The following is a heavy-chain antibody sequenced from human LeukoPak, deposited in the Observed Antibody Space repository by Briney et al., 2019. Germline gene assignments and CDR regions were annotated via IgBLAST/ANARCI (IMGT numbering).Heavy chain of an antibody. V-gene: IGHV1-2*02. CDR3: ARQGEAASFDY. D-gene: IGHD6-13*01. CDR1: GYTFTGAY. J-gene: IGHJ4*02. CDR2: INSYSGGT. Sequence: ASVMVSCKASGYTFTGAYIHWVRQAPGQGPEWMGWINSYSGGTNYAQKFQGRVALTRDTSLGTAYMELSRLRSDDTAVYYCARQGEAASFDYWGQGTLVTVSS.